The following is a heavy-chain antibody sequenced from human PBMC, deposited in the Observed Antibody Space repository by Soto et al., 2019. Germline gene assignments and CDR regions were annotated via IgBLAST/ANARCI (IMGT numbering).Heavy chain of an antibody. J-gene: IGHJ4*02. CDR1: GYSFTRFG. Sequence: PVRVSCKASGYSFTRFGISWVRQAPGPGLEWVGRISTYNGNTKYAQKLQGRVTVSTDTSTSTAYMELRSLRSDDTAVYYCAIDPLYSTSPQVFDYWCQGTLLTVSS. D-gene: IGHD6-6*01. V-gene: IGHV1-18*01. CDR3: AIDPLYSTSPQVFDY. CDR2: ISTYNGNT.